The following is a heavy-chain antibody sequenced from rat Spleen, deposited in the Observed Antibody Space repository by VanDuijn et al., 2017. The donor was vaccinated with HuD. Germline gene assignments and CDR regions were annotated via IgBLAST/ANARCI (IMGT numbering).Heavy chain of an antibody. J-gene: IGHJ2*01. CDR2: ISAGGDNT. Sequence: EVQLVESGGGLVQPGRSLKLSCAASGFTFSNYYMAWVRQAPTKGLEWVAYISAGGDNTYYRDSVKGRFTISQDNAKRTLYLQLDSLRSEDTATYYCTTVTFYDGTYYPGGFDYWGQGVMVTVSS. CDR1: GFTFSNYY. D-gene: IGHD1-12*02. V-gene: IGHV5-27*01. CDR3: TTVTFYDGTYYPGGFDY.